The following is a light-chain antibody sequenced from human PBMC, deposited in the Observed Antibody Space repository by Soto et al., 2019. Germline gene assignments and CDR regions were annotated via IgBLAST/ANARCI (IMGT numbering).Light chain of an antibody. J-gene: IGLJ2*01. CDR3: SSSIGRNNL. V-gene: IGLV2-8*01. CDR1: SSAVGDYNY. Sequence: QSVLTQPPSASGSPGQSVTISCTGTSSAVGDYNYVSWYQRHPGKAPKLLISDITKWPSGVPDRFSGSKSGNPASLTASGLQAEDEPDYYCSSSIGRNNLFGGGTKLTVL. CDR2: DIT.